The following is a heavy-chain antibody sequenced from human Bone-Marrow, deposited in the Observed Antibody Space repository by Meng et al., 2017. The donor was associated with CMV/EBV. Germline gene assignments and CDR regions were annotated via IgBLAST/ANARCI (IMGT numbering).Heavy chain of an antibody. Sequence: GESLKISCAASGFTFSSYAMSWVRQAPGKGLEWVSAISGSGGSTYYADSVKGRFTISRDNSKNTLYLQMNGLRAEDTAVYYCAKESSGGSCFDYWGQGKRVNGLL. V-gene: IGHV3-23*01. CDR1: GFTFSSYA. D-gene: IGHD2-15*01. CDR2: ISGSGGST. CDR3: AKESSGGSCFDY. J-gene: IGHJ4*02.